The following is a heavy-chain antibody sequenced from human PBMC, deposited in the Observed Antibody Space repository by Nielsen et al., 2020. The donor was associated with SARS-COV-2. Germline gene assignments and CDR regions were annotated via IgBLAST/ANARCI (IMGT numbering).Heavy chain of an antibody. CDR3: ARESAPAAIGWRSSLPDY. J-gene: IGHJ4*02. CDR2: INPNSGGT. D-gene: IGHD2-2*01. CDR1: GYTFTGYY. V-gene: IGHV1-2*02. Sequence: ASVKVSCKASGYTFTGYYMHWVRQAPGQGLEWMGWINPNSGGTNYAQKFQGRVTMTRDTSISTAYMELSRLRSDDTAVYYCARESAPAAIGWRSSLPDYWGQGTLVTVSS.